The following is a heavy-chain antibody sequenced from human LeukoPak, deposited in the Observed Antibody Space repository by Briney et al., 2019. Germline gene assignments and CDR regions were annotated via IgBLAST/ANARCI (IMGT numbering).Heavy chain of an antibody. D-gene: IGHD3-22*01. CDR3: AKDKGSGSYFDY. J-gene: IGHJ4*02. CDR2: ISGSGGST. Sequence: PGGALRLSCGASGFTFSSYAMSWVRQAPGKGLEWVSAISGSGGSTYYADSVKGRFTISRDNSKNTLYLQMNSLRAEDTAVYYCAKDKGSGSYFDYWGKGTLVTVSS. V-gene: IGHV3-23*01. CDR1: GFTFSSYA.